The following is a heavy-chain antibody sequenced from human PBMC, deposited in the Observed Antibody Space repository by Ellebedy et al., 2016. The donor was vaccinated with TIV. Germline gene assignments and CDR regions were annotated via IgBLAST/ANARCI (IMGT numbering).Heavy chain of an antibody. CDR1: GFTFSSYA. CDR2: ISYDGSNK. CDR3: ARDGRSGYSYGLTYY. D-gene: IGHD5-18*01. Sequence: PGGSLTLSCAASGFTFSSYAMHWVRQAPGKGLEWVGVISYDGSNKYYADSVKGRFTISRDNSKNTLYLQMNSLRAGDMAVYYCARDGRSGYSYGLTYYWGQGTLVTVSS. V-gene: IGHV3-30-3*01. J-gene: IGHJ4*02.